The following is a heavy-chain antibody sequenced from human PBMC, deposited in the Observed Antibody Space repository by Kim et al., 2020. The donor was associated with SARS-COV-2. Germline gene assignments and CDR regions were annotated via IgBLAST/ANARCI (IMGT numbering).Heavy chain of an antibody. V-gene: IGHV3-30*01. D-gene: IGHD3-10*01. J-gene: IGHJ5*02. Sequence: SVKGRFTIARDNSKNTLYLQMNSLRAEDPAVYYCARGLLWFRELLAWFDPWGQGTLVTVSS. CDR3: ARGLLWFRELLAWFDP.